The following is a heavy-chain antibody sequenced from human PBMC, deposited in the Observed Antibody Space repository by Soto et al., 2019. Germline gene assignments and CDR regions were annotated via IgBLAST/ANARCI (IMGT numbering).Heavy chain of an antibody. J-gene: IGHJ6*02. Sequence: QVQLVESGGGVVQPGRSLRLSCAASGFTFSSYAMHWVRQAPGKGLEWVAVISYDGSNKYYADSVKGRFTISRDNSKNTLYLQMNSLRAEDMAVYYCARDDWNYDYGMDVWGQGTTVTVSS. CDR2: ISYDGSNK. D-gene: IGHD1-1*01. V-gene: IGHV3-30-3*01. CDR3: ARDDWNYDYGMDV. CDR1: GFTFSSYA.